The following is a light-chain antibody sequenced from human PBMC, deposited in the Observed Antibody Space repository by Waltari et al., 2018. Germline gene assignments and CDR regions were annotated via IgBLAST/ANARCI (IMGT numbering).Light chain of an antibody. J-gene: IGLJ3*02. Sequence: QSVLTQPASVSGSPGQTITISCTGTSSDGGDYYYVSWYQQHPGTAPKVLIYDVSKRPSWVSNRFSGSKSGNTAFLTISGLQPEDEADYYCNSYTDTTWVFGGGTKLTVL. CDR2: DVS. V-gene: IGLV2-14*03. CDR1: SSDGGDYYY. CDR3: NSYTDTTWV.